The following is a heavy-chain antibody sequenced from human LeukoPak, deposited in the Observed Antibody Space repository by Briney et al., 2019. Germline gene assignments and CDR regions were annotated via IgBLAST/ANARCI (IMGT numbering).Heavy chain of an antibody. CDR1: GGSLNNYH. J-gene: IGHJ3*01. CDR2: VYYRGSA. D-gene: IGHD5-12*01. V-gene: IGHV4-59*08. Sequence: ASETLSLTCSVSGGSLNNYHWNWIRQPPGKGLEWLGYVYYRGSATYNPSLGSRLTISVDTSKNQVSLELSALTAADTAVYYCARPGQGYDPTAALAVWGQGTMVTVSS. CDR3: ARPGQGYDPTAALAV.